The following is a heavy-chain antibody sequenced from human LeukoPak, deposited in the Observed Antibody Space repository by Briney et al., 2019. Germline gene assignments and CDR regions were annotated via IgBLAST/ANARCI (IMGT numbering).Heavy chain of an antibody. V-gene: IGHV3-23*01. Sequence: PGGSLRLSCAASGFTFSSYAMSWVRQAPGKGLEWVSAIGTSGGITYYADSVKGRFTISRDNSKSTLYLQMNSLRAEDTAVYYCAKGGPITGTMFRFDYWGQGTLVTVSS. CDR1: GFTFSSYA. CDR2: IGTSGGIT. J-gene: IGHJ4*02. D-gene: IGHD1-20*01. CDR3: AKGGPITGTMFRFDY.